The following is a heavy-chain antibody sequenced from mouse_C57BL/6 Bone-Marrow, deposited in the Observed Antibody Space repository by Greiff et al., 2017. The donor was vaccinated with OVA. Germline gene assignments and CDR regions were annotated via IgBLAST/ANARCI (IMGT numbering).Heavy chain of an antibody. J-gene: IGHJ2*01. CDR1: GFTFSSYA. D-gene: IGHD4-1*01. Sequence: EVKLVESGEGLVKPGGSLKLSCAASGFTFSSYAMSWVRQTPEQRLEWVAYISSGGDYIYYADTVQGRFTISRDNARNPLYLQMSSLKSEDTAMYYCTRVHWAFDYWGQGTTLTVSS. CDR3: TRVHWAFDY. CDR2: ISSGGDYI. V-gene: IGHV5-9-1*02.